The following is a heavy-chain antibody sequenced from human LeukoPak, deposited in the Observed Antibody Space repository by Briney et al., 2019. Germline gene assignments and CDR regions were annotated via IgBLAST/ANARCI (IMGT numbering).Heavy chain of an antibody. V-gene: IGHV3-23*01. J-gene: IGHJ4*02. D-gene: IGHD5-12*01. CDR2: ISGSGGST. CDR3: AINSGYDDGFDY. CDR1: GFTFSSYA. Sequence: GGSLRLSCAASGFTFSSYAMSWVRQAPGKGLEWVSAISGSGGSTYYADSVKGRFTISRDNSKNTLYLQMNSLRAEDTAVYYCAINSGYDDGFDYWGQGTLVTVSS.